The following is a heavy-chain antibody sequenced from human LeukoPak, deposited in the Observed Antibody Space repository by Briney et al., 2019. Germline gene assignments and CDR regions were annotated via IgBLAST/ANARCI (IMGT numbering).Heavy chain of an antibody. D-gene: IGHD4-17*01. Sequence: GGSLRLSCAASGFTFSSYWMSWVRQAPGKGLEWVANIKQDGSEKYYVDSVKGRFTISRDNAKNSLYLQMNSLRAEGTAVYYCARDRHHDYGDYPPDFDYWGQGTLVTVSS. J-gene: IGHJ4*02. CDR1: GFTFSSYW. V-gene: IGHV3-7*03. CDR3: ARDRHHDYGDYPPDFDY. CDR2: IKQDGSEK.